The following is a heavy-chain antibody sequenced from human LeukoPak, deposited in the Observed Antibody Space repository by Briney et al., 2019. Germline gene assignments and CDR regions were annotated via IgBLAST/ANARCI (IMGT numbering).Heavy chain of an antibody. V-gene: IGHV4-30-2*01. D-gene: IGHD4-23*01. CDR2: IYHSGST. J-gene: IGHJ4*02. CDR3: AKARRGLRWHLDY. Sequence: SQTLSLTCAVSGGSISSGGYSWSWIRQPPGKGLEWIGYIYHSGSTYYNPSLKSRVTISVDRSKNQFSLKLSSVTAADTAVYYCAKARRGLRWHLDYWGQGTLVTVSS. CDR1: GGSISSGGYS.